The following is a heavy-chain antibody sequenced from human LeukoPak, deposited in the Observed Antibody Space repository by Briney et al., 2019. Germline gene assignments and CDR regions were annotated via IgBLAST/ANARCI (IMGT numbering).Heavy chain of an antibody. Sequence: ASVKVSCKASGYTFTSYGISWVRQAPGQGLEWLGWISTYDDNIEYAQSLQGRLTLTIDTSTSTAYMELRSLTSDDTAVYYCARETYSNILTGTDYWGPGTLVTVSS. CDR3: ARETYSNILTGTDY. D-gene: IGHD3-9*01. J-gene: IGHJ4*02. CDR1: GYTFTSYG. V-gene: IGHV1-18*01. CDR2: ISTYDDNI.